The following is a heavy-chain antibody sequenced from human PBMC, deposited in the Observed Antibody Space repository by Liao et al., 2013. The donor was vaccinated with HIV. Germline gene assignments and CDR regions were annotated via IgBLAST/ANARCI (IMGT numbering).Heavy chain of an antibody. J-gene: IGHJ4*02. V-gene: IGHV4-34*01. D-gene: IGHD7-27*01. CDR3: ARGLTLQLGRVYLDY. Sequence: QVHLRQWGAGLVKPAETLSLTCAVDGASLRGYYWGWIRQPPGKGLEWLGEVTHSGGTNLSPSLKNRLTISVDTSKNQVSLKLDSLTAADTALYYCARGLTLQLGRVYLDYWGRGTLVTVSS. CDR1: GASLRGYY. CDR2: VTHSGGT.